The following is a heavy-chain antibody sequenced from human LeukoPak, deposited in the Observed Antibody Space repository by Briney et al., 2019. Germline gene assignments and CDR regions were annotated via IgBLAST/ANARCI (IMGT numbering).Heavy chain of an antibody. V-gene: IGHV3-23*01. J-gene: IGHJ6*03. CDR1: GFSFSSYA. D-gene: IGHD3-9*01. CDR3: AKDSPQYYDILTGYQYYYYYMDV. CDR2: ISGSDGST. Sequence: GGSLRLSCAASGFSFSSYAMSWVRQAPGKGLEWVSGISGSDGSTYYADSVKGRFTISRDNSKNTLYLQMNSLRAEDTAVYYCAKDSPQYYDILTGYQYYYYYMDVWGKGTTVTISS.